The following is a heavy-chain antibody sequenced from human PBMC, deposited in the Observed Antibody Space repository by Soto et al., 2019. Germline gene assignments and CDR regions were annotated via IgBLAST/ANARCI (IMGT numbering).Heavy chain of an antibody. CDR1: GFTFSSYA. CDR3: ARDRLVVVITTNGMDV. D-gene: IGHD3-22*01. J-gene: IGHJ6*02. V-gene: IGHV3-30-3*01. Sequence: GGSLRLSCAASGFTFSSYAMHWVRQAPGKGLEWVAVISYDGSNKYYADSVKGRFTISRDNSKNTLYLQMNSLRAEDTAVYYCARDRLVVVITTNGMDVWGQGTTVTVSS. CDR2: ISYDGSNK.